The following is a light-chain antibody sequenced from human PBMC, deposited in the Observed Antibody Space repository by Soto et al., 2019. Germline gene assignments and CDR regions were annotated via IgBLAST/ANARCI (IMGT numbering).Light chain of an antibody. CDR3: QHYVYPQWT. V-gene: IGKV3-20*01. Sequence: IVLTQSPGTLSLSPGEIATLSWRASQTGSNSYLAWYQQKSGQAPRLLIYGVSTRATGTPDRFSGSGSGTEFTLTIRRLEPEDFAVYFCQHYVYPQWTFGPGTKVDI. CDR2: GVS. J-gene: IGKJ1*01. CDR1: QTGSNSY.